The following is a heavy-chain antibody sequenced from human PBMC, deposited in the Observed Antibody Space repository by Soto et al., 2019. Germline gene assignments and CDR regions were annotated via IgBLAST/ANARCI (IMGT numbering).Heavy chain of an antibody. CDR1: GFTFSGSW. J-gene: IGHJ4*02. V-gene: IGHV3-74*01. D-gene: IGHD3-10*01. Sequence: EVQLVESGGGLVQPGGSLSLSCAASGFTFSGSWRHWVRQAQGKGLVWVSRINGDGSGTSYADFVKGRFTISRDDAKNTLFLQMNGLRAEDTAVYYCARGIFGSGTANDYWGQGTLVTVSS. CDR3: ARGIFGSGTANDY. CDR2: INGDGSGT.